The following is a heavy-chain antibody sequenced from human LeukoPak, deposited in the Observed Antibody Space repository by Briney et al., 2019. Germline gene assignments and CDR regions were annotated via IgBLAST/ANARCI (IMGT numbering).Heavy chain of an antibody. CDR2: IYHSGNT. Sequence: SQTLSLTCTVSGVSISSGGYYWSWIRQPPGKGLEWIGYIYHSGNTYYNPSLKSRVTISVDTSKNHFSLKLSSVTAADTAVYYCARGYSWGQGTLVTVSS. V-gene: IGHV4-30-2*01. J-gene: IGHJ4*02. CDR1: GVSISSGGYY. CDR3: ARGYS.